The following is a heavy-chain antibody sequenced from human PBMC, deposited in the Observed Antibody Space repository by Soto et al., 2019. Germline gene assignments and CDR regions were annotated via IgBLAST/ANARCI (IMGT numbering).Heavy chain of an antibody. CDR3: ARGYAMAKYYYYGMDV. CDR2: ISEGGYT. CDR1: GDSISSFSNHY. J-gene: IGHJ6*02. Sequence: SETLSLTCTVSGDSISSFSNHYCSWIRQPPGRGLEWIGYISEGGYTSYNPSLKSRVTISVDTSKNQFSLKLSSVTAADTAVYYCARGYAMAKYYYYGMDVWGQGTTVTVSS. V-gene: IGHV4-61*05. D-gene: IGHD5-18*01.